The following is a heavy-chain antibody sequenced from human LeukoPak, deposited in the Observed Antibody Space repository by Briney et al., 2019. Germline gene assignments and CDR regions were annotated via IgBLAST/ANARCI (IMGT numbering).Heavy chain of an antibody. J-gene: IGHJ4*02. Sequence: ASVKVSCKASGCTFTSYYNDWVRQAPGQGLEWMGVINPSGGSTRYAQKFQGRVTMTGDPSTRTVYMELSSLTSDDTAVYYCARGTTDDYWGQGTPVTVSS. CDR1: GCTFTSYY. CDR3: ARGTTDDY. CDR2: INPSGGST. D-gene: IGHD1-1*01. V-gene: IGHV1-46*01.